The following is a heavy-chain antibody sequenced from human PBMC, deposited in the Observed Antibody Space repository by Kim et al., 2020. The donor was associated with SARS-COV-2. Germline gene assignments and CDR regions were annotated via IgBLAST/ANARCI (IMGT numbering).Heavy chain of an antibody. CDR3: ARQYSSSWYGDY. CDR1: GYSFTSYW. V-gene: IGHV5-10-1*01. Sequence: GESLKISCKGSGYSFTSYWISWVRQMPGKGLEWMGRIDPSDSYTNYSPYFQGHVTISADKSISTAYLQWSSLKASDTAMYYCARQYSSSWYGDYWGQGTLVTVSS. CDR2: IDPSDSYT. J-gene: IGHJ4*02. D-gene: IGHD6-13*01.